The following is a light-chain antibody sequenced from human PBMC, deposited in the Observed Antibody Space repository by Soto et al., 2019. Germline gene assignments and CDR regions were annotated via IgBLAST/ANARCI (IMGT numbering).Light chain of an antibody. Sequence: QMTQSPSSLSASVGDRVTITCQASQDIDNHLNWFQQKPGKAPKLLIYDASNLQTGVPSSVSGSGSGTDFTLTISSLQPEDFATYYCQQSYSTLITFGQGTRLEIK. J-gene: IGKJ5*01. CDR2: DAS. CDR3: QQSYSTLIT. V-gene: IGKV1-39*01. CDR1: QDIDNH.